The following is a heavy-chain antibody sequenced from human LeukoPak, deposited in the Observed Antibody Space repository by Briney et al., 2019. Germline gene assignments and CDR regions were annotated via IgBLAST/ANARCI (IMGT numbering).Heavy chain of an antibody. D-gene: IGHD2-2*01. CDR2: IKQDGSDK. J-gene: IGHJ4*02. CDR3: ARDCHITSCSYAVDY. Sequence: RLGGSLRLSCAASGFPFRTYWMGWVRQAPGKGLEWVANIKQDGSDKYYVDSVKGRFIISRDNAKNSLYLQMNSLRAEDTAVYYCARDCHITSCSYAVDYWGQGTLVTVSS. CDR1: GFPFRTYW. V-gene: IGHV3-7*01.